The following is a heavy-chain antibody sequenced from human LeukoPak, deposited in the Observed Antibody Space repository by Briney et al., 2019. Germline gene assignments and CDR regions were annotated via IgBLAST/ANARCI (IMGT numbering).Heavy chain of an antibody. J-gene: IGHJ4*02. CDR1: GLTFGSYW. Sequence: SGGSLRLSCAASGLTFGSYWMHWVRQAPGKGLVWVSRINSDGSSTSYAGSVKGRFTISRDNAKNTLYLQMNILIVEDTAVYYCATKRGSGSYLIDYWGQGALVTVSS. D-gene: IGHD3-10*01. V-gene: IGHV3-74*01. CDR3: ATKRGSGSYLIDY. CDR2: INSDGSST.